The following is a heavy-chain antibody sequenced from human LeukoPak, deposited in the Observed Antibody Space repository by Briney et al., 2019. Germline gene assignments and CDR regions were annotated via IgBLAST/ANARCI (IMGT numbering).Heavy chain of an antibody. CDR3: ARHDYGGKAGANWFDP. CDR2: IYYSGNT. CDR1: GGSISSYY. J-gene: IGHJ5*02. V-gene: IGHV4-59*08. D-gene: IGHD4-23*01. Sequence: SETLSLTCTVSGGSISSYYWSWIRQSPGKGLEWIGYIYYSGNTNYNPSLKSRVTISVDTSKNQFSLKLSSVTAADTAVYYCARHDYGGKAGANWFDPWGQGTLVTVSS.